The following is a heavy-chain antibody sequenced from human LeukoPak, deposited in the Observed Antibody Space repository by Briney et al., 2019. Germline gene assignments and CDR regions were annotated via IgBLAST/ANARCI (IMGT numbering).Heavy chain of an antibody. Sequence: PGGPLRLSCAASGFTFSSYAMSWVRQAPGKGLEWVSAISGSGGSTYYADSVKGRFTISRDNSKNTLYLQMNSLRAEDTAVYYCAKDRKQQLTFDYWGQGTLVTASS. CDR1: GFTFSSYA. D-gene: IGHD6-13*01. CDR2: ISGSGGST. V-gene: IGHV3-23*01. J-gene: IGHJ4*02. CDR3: AKDRKQQLTFDY.